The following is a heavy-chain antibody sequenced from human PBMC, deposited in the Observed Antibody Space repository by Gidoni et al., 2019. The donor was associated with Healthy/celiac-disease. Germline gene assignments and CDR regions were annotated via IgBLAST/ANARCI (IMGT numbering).Heavy chain of an antibody. D-gene: IGHD3-22*01. CDR1: GGTFSSYA. CDR3: AGGDSSGYHHYYYGMDV. J-gene: IGHJ6*02. CDR2: IIPIFGTA. Sequence: QVQLVQSGAEVKKPGSSVKVSCKASGGTFSSYAISWVRQAPGQGLEWMGGIIPIFGTANYAQKFQGRVTITADESTSTAYMELSSLRSEDTAVYYCAGGDSSGYHHYYYGMDVWGQGTTVTVSS. V-gene: IGHV1-69*01.